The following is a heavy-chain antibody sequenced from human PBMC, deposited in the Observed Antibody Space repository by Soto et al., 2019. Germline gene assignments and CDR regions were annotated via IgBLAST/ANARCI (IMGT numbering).Heavy chain of an antibody. CDR2: IGTAGDT. CDR1: GFTFSSYD. V-gene: IGHV3-13*01. D-gene: IGHD6-25*01. CDR3: ARDLPSGTDTGPHPFDI. Sequence: GGSLRLSCAASGFTFSSYDMHWVRQATGKGLEWVSAIGTAGDTYYPGSVKGRFTISRENAKNSLYLQMNSLRAEDTAMYYCARDLPSGTDTGPHPFDIWGQGTMVTVSS. J-gene: IGHJ3*02.